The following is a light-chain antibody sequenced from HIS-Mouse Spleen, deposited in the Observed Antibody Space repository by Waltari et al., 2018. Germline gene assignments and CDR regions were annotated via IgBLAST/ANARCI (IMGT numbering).Light chain of an antibody. J-gene: IGLJ2*01. CDR1: NIGSKS. Sequence: SYVLTQPPSVSVAPGKTARITCGGNNIGSKSVHWYQQKPGQAPVLVVYDDSDRPSGSPGRFSGSNSGNTATLTSSRVEAGDEADYYCQVWDSSSDHVVFGGGTKLTVL. V-gene: IGLV3-21*03. CDR2: DDS. CDR3: QVWDSSSDHVV.